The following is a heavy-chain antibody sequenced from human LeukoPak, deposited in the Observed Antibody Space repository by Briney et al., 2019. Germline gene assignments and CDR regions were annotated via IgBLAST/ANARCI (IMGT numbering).Heavy chain of an antibody. CDR1: GGSISSYY. CDR2: IYYSGST. D-gene: IGHD3-9*01. J-gene: IGHJ4*02. CDR3: ARGAPSCDILTGYYWSGVGYFDY. V-gene: IGHV4-59*12. Sequence: PSETLSLTCTVSGGSISSYYWSWIRQPPGKGLEWIGYIYYSGSTNYNPSLKSRVTISVDTSKNQFSLKLSSVTAADTAVYYCARGAPSCDILTGYYWSGVGYFDYWGQGTLVTVSS.